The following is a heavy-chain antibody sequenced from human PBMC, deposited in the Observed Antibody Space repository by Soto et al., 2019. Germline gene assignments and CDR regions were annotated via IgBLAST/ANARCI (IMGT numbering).Heavy chain of an antibody. Sequence: GGSLTLSCAASGFTFSSYGMHWVRQAPGKGLERVAVIWYDGSNKYYADSVKGRFTISRDNYKNTLYLQMNSLRAEDTAVYDCARTLYDYDSSGYYYWGQGTLVTVSS. CDR2: IWYDGSNK. J-gene: IGHJ4*02. D-gene: IGHD3-22*01. CDR1: GFTFSSYG. CDR3: ARTLYDYDSSGYYY. V-gene: IGHV3-33*01.